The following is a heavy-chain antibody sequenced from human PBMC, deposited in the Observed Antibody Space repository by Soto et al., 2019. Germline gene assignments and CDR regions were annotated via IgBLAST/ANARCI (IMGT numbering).Heavy chain of an antibody. Sequence: KTSETLSLTCTVSGGSISSYYWSWIRQPPGKGLEWIGYIYYSGSTNYNPSLKSRVTISVDTSKNRFSLKLSSVTAADTAVYYCARSYRRYCSGGSCYSYYYYYMDVWGKGTTVTVSS. J-gene: IGHJ6*03. V-gene: IGHV4-59*01. CDR1: GGSISSYY. CDR3: ARSYRRYCSGGSCYSYYYYYMDV. D-gene: IGHD2-15*01. CDR2: IYYSGST.